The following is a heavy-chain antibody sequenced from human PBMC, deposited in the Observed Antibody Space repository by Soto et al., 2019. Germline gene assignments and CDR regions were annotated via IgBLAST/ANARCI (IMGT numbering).Heavy chain of an antibody. J-gene: IGHJ5*02. CDR1: GGSISSSSYY. Sequence: SETLSLTCTVSGGSISSSSYYWGWSRQPPGKGLEWIGSNYYSGSTYYNPSLKSRVTISVDTSKNQFSLKLSSVTAADTAVFYCARGGCYNRQCWFDPWGQGTLVTVSS. CDR2: NYYSGST. CDR3: ARGGCYNRQCWFDP. D-gene: IGHD1-26*01. V-gene: IGHV4-39*01.